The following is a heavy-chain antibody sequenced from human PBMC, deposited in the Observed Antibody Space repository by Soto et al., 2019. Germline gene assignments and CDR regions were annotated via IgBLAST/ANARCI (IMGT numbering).Heavy chain of an antibody. CDR1: GYTFTSYA. Sequence: ASVKVSCKASGYTFTSYAMHWVRQAPGQGLEWMGWINAGNGNTKYSQKFQGRVTIIRDTAASTAYMELSSLRSEDTAVYYCASRQVVAGTNDYYYGMDVWGQGTTVTVSS. V-gene: IGHV1-3*01. CDR3: ASRQVVAGTNDYYYGMDV. J-gene: IGHJ6*02. D-gene: IGHD6-19*01. CDR2: INAGNGNT.